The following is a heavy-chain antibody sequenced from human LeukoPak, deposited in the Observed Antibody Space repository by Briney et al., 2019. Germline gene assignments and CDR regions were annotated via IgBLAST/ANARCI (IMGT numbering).Heavy chain of an antibody. CDR1: GFTFSGSA. CDR2: IRSKANSYAT. CDR3: TSVGYYDSSGYIASKGY. J-gene: IGHJ4*02. V-gene: IGHV3-73*01. Sequence: PGGSLRLSCAASGFTFSGSAMHWVRQASGKGLEWVGRIRSKANSYATAYATSVKGRFTISRDDSKNTAYLQMNSLKTEDTAVYYCTSVGYYDSSGYIASKGYWGQGTLVTVSS. D-gene: IGHD3-22*01.